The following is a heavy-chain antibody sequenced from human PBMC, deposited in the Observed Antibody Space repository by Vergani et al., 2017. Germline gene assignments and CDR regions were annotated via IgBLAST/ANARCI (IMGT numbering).Heavy chain of an antibody. CDR1: GYTFTSYG. CDR3: ARDPDIVVVPAAPYYYYYYGMDV. D-gene: IGHD2-2*01. J-gene: IGHJ6*02. Sequence: QERLVQSGTEVRKPGASVKVSCKASGYTFTSYGISWVRQAPGQGLEWMGWISAYNGNTNYAQKLQGRVTMTTDTSTSTAYMELRSLRSDDTAVYYCARDPDIVVVPAAPYYYYYYGMDVWGQGTTVTVSS. CDR2: ISAYNGNT. V-gene: IGHV1-18*04.